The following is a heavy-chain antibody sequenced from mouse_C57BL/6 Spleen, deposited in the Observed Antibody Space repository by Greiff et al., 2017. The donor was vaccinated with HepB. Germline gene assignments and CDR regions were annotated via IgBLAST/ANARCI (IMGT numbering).Heavy chain of an antibody. Sequence: VQVVESGAELARPGASVKLSCKASGYTFTSYGISWVKQRTGQGLEWIGEIYPRSGNTYYNEKFKGKATLTADKSSSTAYMELRSLTSEDSAVYFCARDWDVGGYFDYWGQGTTLTVSS. CDR1: GYTFTSYG. CDR3: ARDWDVGGYFDY. CDR2: IYPRSGNT. D-gene: IGHD4-1*01. J-gene: IGHJ2*01. V-gene: IGHV1-81*01.